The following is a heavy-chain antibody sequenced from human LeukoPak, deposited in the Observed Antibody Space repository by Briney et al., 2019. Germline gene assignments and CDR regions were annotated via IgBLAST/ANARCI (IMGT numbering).Heavy chain of an antibody. V-gene: IGHV3-23*01. D-gene: IGHD3-22*01. Sequence: PGGSLRLSCAASGFTFSNYAMTWVRQAPGKGLEWVSSISDIGTSTYYADSVKGRFTISRDNSKNTLYLQMNSLRAEDTAVYYCAKDSDPHYYDSSGTFDYWGQGTLVTVSS. CDR1: GFTFSNYA. CDR2: ISDIGTST. J-gene: IGHJ4*02. CDR3: AKDSDPHYYDSSGTFDY.